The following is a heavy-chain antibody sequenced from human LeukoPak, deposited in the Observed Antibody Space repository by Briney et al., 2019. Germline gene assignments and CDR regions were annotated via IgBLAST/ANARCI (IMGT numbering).Heavy chain of an antibody. CDR3: ARDSDGMSV. CDR2: ISDDGINK. V-gene: IGHV3-30*03. J-gene: IGHJ6*02. Sequence: PGRSLRLSCAAPRFTFSTYGMHWVRQGPGKGLEWVAIISDDGINKYYADSVKGRFTISRDNSKSTLYLQMNSLRAEDTAVYYCARDSDGMSVWGRGTTVTVSS. CDR1: RFTFSTYG.